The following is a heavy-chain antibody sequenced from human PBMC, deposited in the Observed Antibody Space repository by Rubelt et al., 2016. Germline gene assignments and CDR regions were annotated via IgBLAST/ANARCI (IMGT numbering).Heavy chain of an antibody. CDR2: TYYSGSS. V-gene: IGHV4-31*03. J-gene: IGHJ2*01. Sequence: QVQLQESGPGLVKPSQTLSLTCTVSGGSISSGGYYWSWIRQYPGKGLEWIGYTYYSGSSNYNPSLKSRVTISLDTSKNQLTLKLSSVTAADTAVYYCASSTVTNRYWYFDLWGRGTLVTVSS. CDR1: GGSISSGGYY. CDR3: ASSTVTNRYWYFDL. D-gene: IGHD4-17*01.